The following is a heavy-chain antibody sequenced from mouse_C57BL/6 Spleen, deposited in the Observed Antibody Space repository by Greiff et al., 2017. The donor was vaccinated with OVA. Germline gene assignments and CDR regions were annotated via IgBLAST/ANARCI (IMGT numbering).Heavy chain of an antibody. J-gene: IGHJ4*01. Sequence: EVQLQESGPELVKPGASVKMSCKASGYTFTDYNMHWVKQSHGKSLEWIGYINPNNGGTSYNQKFKGKATLTVNKSSSTAYMELRSLTSEDSAVYYCARWGTGIYAMDYWGQGTSVTVSS. V-gene: IGHV1-22*01. CDR2: INPNNGGT. D-gene: IGHD4-1*01. CDR3: ARWGTGIYAMDY. CDR1: GYTFTDYN.